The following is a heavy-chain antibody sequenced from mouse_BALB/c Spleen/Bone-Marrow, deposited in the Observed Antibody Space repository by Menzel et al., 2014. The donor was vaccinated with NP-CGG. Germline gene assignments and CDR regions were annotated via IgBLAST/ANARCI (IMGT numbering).Heavy chain of an antibody. Sequence: EVQRVESGPELMKPGASVKISCKASGYSFTSYCIHWVKQNHGKSLEWIGYIDPFNGVTIYNQKFKGKATLTADKSSSTAYMHLSSLTSEDSAVYYCARRVITTGPGFAYWGQGTLVTVSA. J-gene: IGHJ3*01. V-gene: IGHV1-28*01. D-gene: IGHD2-4*01. CDR2: IDPFNGVT. CDR1: GYSFTSYC. CDR3: ARRVITTGPGFAY.